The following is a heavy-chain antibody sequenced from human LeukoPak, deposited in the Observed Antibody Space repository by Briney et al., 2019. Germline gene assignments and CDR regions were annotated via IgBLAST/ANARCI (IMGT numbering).Heavy chain of an antibody. V-gene: IGHV4-61*02. Sequence: PSETLSLTCTVSGGSISSSSYYWSWTRQPAGKGLEWIGRIYTSGSTNYNPSLKSRVTMSVDTSKNQFSLRLSSVTAADTAVYYCARGGAAAAEEFYYYYYYMDVWGKGTTVTISS. CDR3: ARGGAAAAEEFYYYYYYMDV. J-gene: IGHJ6*03. CDR1: GGSISSSSYY. D-gene: IGHD6-13*01. CDR2: IYTSGST.